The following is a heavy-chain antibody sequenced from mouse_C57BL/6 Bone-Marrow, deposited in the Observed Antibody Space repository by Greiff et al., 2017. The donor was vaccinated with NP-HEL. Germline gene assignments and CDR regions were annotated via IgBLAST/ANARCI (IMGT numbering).Heavy chain of an antibody. V-gene: IGHV1-26*01. CDR1: GYTFTDYY. CDR3: ARGTLITTVVAVDY. CDR2: INPNNGGT. Sequence: SGPELVKPGASVKISCKASGYTFTDYYLNWVKQSHGKSLEWIGDINPNNGGTSYIQKFKGKATLTVDTSSSTAYMELRSLTSEDSAVYYSARGTLITTVVAVDYWGQGTTLTVSS. D-gene: IGHD1-1*01. J-gene: IGHJ2*01.